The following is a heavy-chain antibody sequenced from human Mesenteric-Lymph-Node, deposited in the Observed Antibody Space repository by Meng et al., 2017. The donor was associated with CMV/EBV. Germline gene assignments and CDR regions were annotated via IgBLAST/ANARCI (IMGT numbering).Heavy chain of an antibody. CDR1: GYTFTSYG. D-gene: IGHD2-2*02. CDR2: INPYSSDT. J-gene: IGHJ3*01. CDR3: ARSYTSYSCFDF. V-gene: IGHV1-18*01. Sequence: ASVKVSCKASGYTFTSYGISWVRQAPGQGLEWMGWINPYSSDTKYVQSLQGRVTMTADTSTTTVYMELRSLRSDDTALYYCARSYTSYSCFDFWGQGTMVTVSS.